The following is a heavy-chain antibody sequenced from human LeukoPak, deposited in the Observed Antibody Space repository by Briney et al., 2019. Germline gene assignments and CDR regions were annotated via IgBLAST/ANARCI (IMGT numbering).Heavy chain of an antibody. CDR3: ARDHYYDSSGDFIDAFDI. Sequence: GGSLRLSCAASGFTVSSNCMSGVRQAPGKGLEWVSVIYSGGSTYYADSVKGRFTISRDNSKNTLYLQMNSLRAEDTAGYYCARDHYYDSSGDFIDAFDIWGQGTMVTVSS. J-gene: IGHJ3*02. D-gene: IGHD3-22*01. CDR2: IYSGGST. V-gene: IGHV3-66*01. CDR1: GFTVSSNC.